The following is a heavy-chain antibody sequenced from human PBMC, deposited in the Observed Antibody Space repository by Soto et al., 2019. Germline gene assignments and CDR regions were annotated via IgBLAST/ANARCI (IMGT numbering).Heavy chain of an antibody. V-gene: IGHV3-11*01. J-gene: IGHJ3*01. CDR1: GFTFSDYY. Sequence: QVQLVESGGGLVKPGGSLRLSFAASGFTFSDYYMSWIRQAPGKGLEWLSFISYSSTPIYYADSVKGRFTISRDNAKSSLYLQMNSLRAEDTAVYYCARTRPYLPTDWGQGTMVTVSS. CDR2: ISYSSTPI. D-gene: IGHD1-26*01. CDR3: ARTRPYLPTD.